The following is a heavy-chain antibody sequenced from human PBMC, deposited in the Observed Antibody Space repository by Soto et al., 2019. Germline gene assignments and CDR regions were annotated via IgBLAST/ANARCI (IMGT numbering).Heavy chain of an antibody. J-gene: IGHJ5*02. D-gene: IGHD1-26*01. CDR1: GGSISSSSYY. V-gene: IGHV4-39*01. Sequence: QLQLQESGPGLVKPSETLSLTCTVSGGSISSSSYYWGWIRQPPGKGLEWIGSIYYSGSTYYNPSLKSRVTISVDTSKNQFSLKLSSVTAADTAVYYCARREAEGGKYNWFDPWGQGTLVTVSS. CDR2: IYYSGST. CDR3: ARREAEGGKYNWFDP.